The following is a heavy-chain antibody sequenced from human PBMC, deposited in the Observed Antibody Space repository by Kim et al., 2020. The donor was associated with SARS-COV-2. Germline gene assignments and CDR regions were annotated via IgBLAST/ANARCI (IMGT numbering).Heavy chain of an antibody. CDR1: GYTFTSYY. CDR2: INPSGGST. V-gene: IGHV1-46*01. CDR3: AREGMLWFTHYYYGMDV. J-gene: IGHJ6*02. Sequence: ASVKVSCKASGYTFTSYYMHWVRQAPGQGLEWMGIINPSGGSTSYAQKFQGRVTMTRDTSTSTVYMELSSLRSEDTAVYYCAREGMLWFTHYYYGMDVWGQGTTVTVSS. D-gene: IGHD5-18*01.